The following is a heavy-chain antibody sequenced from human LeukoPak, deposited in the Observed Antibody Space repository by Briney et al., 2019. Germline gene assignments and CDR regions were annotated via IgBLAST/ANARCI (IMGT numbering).Heavy chain of an antibody. CDR1: GGTFSSYA. J-gene: IGHJ5*02. Sequence: SVKVSCKASGGTFSSYAISWVRQAPGKGLEWMGGIIPIFGTANYAHTFQGRVTITTDESTSTAYMELSSLRSEDTAVYYCARTPGHGAAGNGYWFYPWGQGNLVTVSS. V-gene: IGHV1-69*05. D-gene: IGHD6-13*01. CDR2: IIPIFGTA. CDR3: ARTPGHGAAGNGYWFYP.